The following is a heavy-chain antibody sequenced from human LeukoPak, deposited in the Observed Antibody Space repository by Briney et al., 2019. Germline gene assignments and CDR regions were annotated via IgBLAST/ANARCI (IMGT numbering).Heavy chain of an antibody. CDR1: GFTFNGYW. Sequence: GGSLGLSCAASGFTFNGYWMHWVRQAPEKGLMLVSRIDNGGGGTTYADSVKGRFTISRDNAKNTLYLQMNSLSPEDTAVYYCARGGGWEADFGVIKHMDLWGKGTTVTVSS. J-gene: IGHJ6*03. D-gene: IGHD3-3*01. V-gene: IGHV3-74*01. CDR3: ARGGGWEADFGVIKHMDL. CDR2: IDNGGGGT.